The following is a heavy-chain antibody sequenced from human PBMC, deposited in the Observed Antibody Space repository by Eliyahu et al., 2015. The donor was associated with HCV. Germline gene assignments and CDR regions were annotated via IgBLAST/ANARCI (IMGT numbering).Heavy chain of an antibody. J-gene: IGHJ4*02. V-gene: IGHV3-21*01. D-gene: IGHD5-12*01. CDR1: GXXLSSYS. CDR3: ARGNSGYDPRALDY. Sequence: EVQLVESGGGLVKPGGSLRLSXAASGXXLSSYSMNWVRQAPGKGLEWVSSISSGSGFMYYADSVKGRFTISRDNAKNSLDLQMNSLRAEDTAVYYCARGNSGYDPRALDYWGQGTLVTVSS. CDR2: ISSGSGFM.